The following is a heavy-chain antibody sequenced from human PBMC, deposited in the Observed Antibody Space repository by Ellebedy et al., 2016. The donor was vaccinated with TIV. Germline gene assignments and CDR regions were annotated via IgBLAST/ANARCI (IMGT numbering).Heavy chain of an antibody. Sequence: PGGSLRLSCAASGFTFSDYHMIWIRQAPGRGLEWISYINTGSSYTKYADSVWGRFTISRDNSKRSLYLKMNNLRVEDTGVYYCAREGNHKPFDYWGQGTLVTVSS. CDR3: AREGNHKPFDY. CDR1: GFTFSDYH. V-gene: IGHV3-11*06. J-gene: IGHJ4*02. D-gene: IGHD3-10*01. CDR2: INTGSSYT.